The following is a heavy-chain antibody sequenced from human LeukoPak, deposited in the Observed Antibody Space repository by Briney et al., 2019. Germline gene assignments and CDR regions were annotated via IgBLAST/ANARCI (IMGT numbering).Heavy chain of an antibody. CDR3: VKDFGRNLGGPGY. CDR2: IGGDGGGGT. CDR1: GFTFSTYT. D-gene: IGHD3-10*01. J-gene: IGHJ4*02. V-gene: IGHV3-23*01. Sequence: GGSLRLSCAASGFTFSTYTMPWVRQAPGGGLEWVSGIGGDGGGGTYYADSVRGRFAISRDNSKSTLYLQMNSLRVEDTAVYYCVKDFGRNLGGPGYWGRGTLVTVSS.